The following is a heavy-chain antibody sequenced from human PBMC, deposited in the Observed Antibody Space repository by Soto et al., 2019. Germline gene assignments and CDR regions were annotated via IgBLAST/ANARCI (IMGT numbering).Heavy chain of an antibody. Sequence: SETLSLTCAVYGGSFSGYYWSWIRQPPGKGLEWIGEINHSGSTNYNPSLKSRVTISVDTSKNQFSLKLSSVTAADTAVYYCARGQPHSSSLDYWGQGTLVTVSS. J-gene: IGHJ4*02. V-gene: IGHV4-34*01. CDR2: INHSGST. D-gene: IGHD6-6*01. CDR3: ARGQPHSSSLDY. CDR1: GGSFSGYY.